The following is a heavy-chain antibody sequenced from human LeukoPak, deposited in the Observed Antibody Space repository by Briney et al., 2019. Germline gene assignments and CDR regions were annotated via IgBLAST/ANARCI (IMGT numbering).Heavy chain of an antibody. V-gene: IGHV1-2*02. Sequence: GASVKVSCKASGYTFTGYYMHWVRQAPGQGLEWMGWINPNSGGTNYAQKFQGRVTMTRDTSISTAYMELSRLRSDDTAVYYCAREGGRGIAAAGTDAEYFQHWGQGTLVTVSS. CDR3: AREGGRGIAAAGTDAEYFQH. D-gene: IGHD6-13*01. CDR2: INPNSGGT. CDR1: GYTFTGYY. J-gene: IGHJ1*01.